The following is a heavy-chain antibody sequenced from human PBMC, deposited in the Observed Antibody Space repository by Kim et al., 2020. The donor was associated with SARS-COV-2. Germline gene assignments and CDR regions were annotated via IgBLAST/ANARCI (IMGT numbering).Heavy chain of an antibody. D-gene: IGHD2-15*01. CDR2: INGGGITT. Sequence: GGSLRLSCAASGFIFSSYATTWVRQAPGKGLEWVSFINGGGITTYYSDSVKGRFNISRDNSRNTLYLQMNSLRAEDTAVYYCATEVGKYFQYWGQGTLVSVSS. J-gene: IGHJ1*01. CDR1: GFIFSSYA. V-gene: IGHV3-23*01. CDR3: ATEVGKYFQY.